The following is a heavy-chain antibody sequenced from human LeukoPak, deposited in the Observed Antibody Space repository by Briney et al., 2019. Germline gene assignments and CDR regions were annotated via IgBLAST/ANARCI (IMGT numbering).Heavy chain of an antibody. Sequence: GGSLRLSCAASGFTVSSNYMSWVRQAPGKGLEWVSVIYSGGSTYYADSVKGRFTISRDNSKNTLYLQMNSLRAEDTALYYCAKDMAPSPNTAFDYWGQGTLVTVSS. CDR2: IYSGGST. V-gene: IGHV3-53*05. J-gene: IGHJ4*02. CDR1: GFTVSSNY. D-gene: IGHD5-18*01. CDR3: AKDMAPSPNTAFDY.